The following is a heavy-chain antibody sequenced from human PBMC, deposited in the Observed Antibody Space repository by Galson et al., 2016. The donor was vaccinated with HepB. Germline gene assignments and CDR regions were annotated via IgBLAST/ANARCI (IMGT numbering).Heavy chain of an antibody. CDR1: GGSFSDYY. CDR3: ARRTVVPTAGNWFDP. CDR2: INHSGTI. D-gene: IGHD2-2*01. Sequence: ATLSPSCAVYGGSFSDYYWCWLRQPPGKGLEWIGEINHSGTINYNPSLKSRVTISVDTSKSQFSLNLGSVTAADTAVYYCARRTVVPTAGNWFDPWGQGTLVTVAS. J-gene: IGHJ5*02. V-gene: IGHV4-34*01.